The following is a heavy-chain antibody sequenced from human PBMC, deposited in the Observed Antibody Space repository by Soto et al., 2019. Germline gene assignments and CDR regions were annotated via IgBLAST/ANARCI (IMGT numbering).Heavy chain of an antibody. V-gene: IGHV3-43*01. J-gene: IGHJ5*01. CDR1: GFTFDVYM. D-gene: IGHD2-21*01. CDR3: AKEGNGGASLDS. CDR2: ISWDGGSI. Sequence: PGGSLRLSCEASGFTFDVYMMHWVRQAPGKGLEWISLISWDGGSIDYADSIKGRFTVSRDNSKNSLFLDMHSLETEDTAVYYCAKEGNGGASLDSWGQGTLVTVSS.